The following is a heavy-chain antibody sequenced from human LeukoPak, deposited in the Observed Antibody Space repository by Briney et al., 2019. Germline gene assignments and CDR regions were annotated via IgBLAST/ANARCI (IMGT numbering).Heavy chain of an antibody. CDR3: AREKLELRAFDI. V-gene: IGHV1-2*02. Sequence: GATVKVSCKASGYTFTGYYMHWVRQAPGQGLEWMGWINPNSGGTNYAQKFQGRVTMTRDTSISTAYMELSRLRSDDTAVYYCAREKLELRAFDIWGQGTMVTVSS. D-gene: IGHD1-7*01. CDR2: INPNSGGT. J-gene: IGHJ3*02. CDR1: GYTFTGYY.